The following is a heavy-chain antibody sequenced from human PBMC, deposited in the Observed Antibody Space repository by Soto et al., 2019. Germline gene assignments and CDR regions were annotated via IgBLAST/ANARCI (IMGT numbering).Heavy chain of an antibody. Sequence: PGESLKISCKGSGYSFTSYWIGWVRQMPGKGLEWMGIIYPGDSDTRYSPSFQGQVTISADKSISTAYLQWSSLKASDTAMYYCARQAYCSGGSCYTDDSDAFEIWGQGTMVTVSS. CDR3: ARQAYCSGGSCYTDDSDAFEI. V-gene: IGHV5-51*01. CDR1: GYSFTSYW. D-gene: IGHD2-15*01. CDR2: IYPGDSDT. J-gene: IGHJ3*02.